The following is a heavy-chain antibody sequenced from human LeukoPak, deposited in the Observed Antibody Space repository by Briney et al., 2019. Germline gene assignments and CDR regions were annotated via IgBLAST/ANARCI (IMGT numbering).Heavy chain of an antibody. D-gene: IGHD6-6*01. V-gene: IGHV4-31*03. CDR2: IYYSGST. CDR1: GGSISSGGYY. J-gene: IGHJ5*02. CDR3: ATLPSIAARGFWFDP. Sequence: SQTLSLTCTVSGGSISSGGYYWSWIRQHPGKGLEWIGYIYYSGSTYYNPSLKSRVTISVDTSKNQFSLKLSSVTAADTAVYYCATLPSIAARGFWFDPWGQGTLVAVSS.